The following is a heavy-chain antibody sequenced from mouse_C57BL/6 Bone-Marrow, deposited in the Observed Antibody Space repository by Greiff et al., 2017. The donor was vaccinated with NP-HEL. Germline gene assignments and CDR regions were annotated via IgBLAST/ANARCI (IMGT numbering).Heavy chain of an antibody. CDR2: ISSGSSTI. CDR3: ARNRDGGSYGHWCFDV. D-gene: IGHD1-1*02. J-gene: IGHJ1*03. CDR1: GFTFSDYG. V-gene: IGHV5-17*01. Sequence: EVKLVESGGGLVKPGGSLKLSCAASGFTFSDYGMHWVRQAPEKGLEWVAYISSGSSTIYYADTVKGRFTISRDNAKNTLFLQMTSLRSEETAMYYCARNRDGGSYGHWCFDVWGTGTTVTVSS.